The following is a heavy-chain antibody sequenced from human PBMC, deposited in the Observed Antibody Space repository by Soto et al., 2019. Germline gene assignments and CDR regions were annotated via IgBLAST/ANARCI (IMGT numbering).Heavy chain of an antibody. CDR2: IAFDGSNT. CDR3: ARLSPPGSLRPGLQPPLYFDPSSSWKRVY. V-gene: IGHV3-30*04. Sequence: QVQLVESGGGVVQPGRSLRLSCVASGFTLGSYAMHWVRQAPGKGLEWVAGIAFDGSNTFYSDSVKGRFTISRDNSKRTVHLQINGLTVGDTAVYYCARLSPPGSLRPGLQPPLYFDPSSSWKRVYWGQGTLVTVSS. J-gene: IGHJ4*02. CDR1: GFTLGSYA. D-gene: IGHD3-16*01.